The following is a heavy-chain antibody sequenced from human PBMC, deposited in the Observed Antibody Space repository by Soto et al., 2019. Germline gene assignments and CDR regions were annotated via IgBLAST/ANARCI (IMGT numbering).Heavy chain of an antibody. CDR1: GGSISSGGYS. J-gene: IGHJ4*02. V-gene: IGHV4-30-2*01. CDR3: AAGGGLPRYY. Sequence: QLQLQESGSGLVKPSQTLSLICAVSGGSISSGGYSWSWIRQRPGKGLEWIGYIYHSGSTYYNPSHSSRVTISVDRSKTQFSLKLSSVTAADTAVYYCAAGGGLPRYYWAKGTLVPFSS. CDR2: IYHSGST. D-gene: IGHD1-26*01.